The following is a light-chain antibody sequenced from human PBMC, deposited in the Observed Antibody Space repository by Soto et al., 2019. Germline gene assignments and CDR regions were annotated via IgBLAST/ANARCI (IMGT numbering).Light chain of an antibody. J-gene: IGLJ2*01. CDR1: TGAVTSGHY. Sequence: QAVVTQEPSLTVSPGGTVTLTCGSSTGAVTSGHYPYWFQQKPGQAPRTLIYDTSNKHSWTPARFSGSLLGGKAALTLSGAQPEDEAEYYCLLSYSGAREVVFGGGTPLTVL. CDR3: LLSYSGAREVV. CDR2: DTS. V-gene: IGLV7-46*01.